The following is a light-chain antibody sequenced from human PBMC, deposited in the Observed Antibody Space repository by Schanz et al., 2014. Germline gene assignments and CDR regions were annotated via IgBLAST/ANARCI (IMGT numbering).Light chain of an antibody. CDR3: GTWDSSLMAAV. CDR1: SSNIGAGYD. V-gene: IGLV1-51*01. Sequence: QSVLTQPPSVSGAPGQRVSISCAGSSSNIGAGYDVHWYQQVPGTAPKLLIYDNDKRPSGIPDRFSGSKSGTSATLGITGLQTGDEADYYCGTWDSSLMAAVFGGGTKLTVL. CDR2: DND. J-gene: IGLJ3*02.